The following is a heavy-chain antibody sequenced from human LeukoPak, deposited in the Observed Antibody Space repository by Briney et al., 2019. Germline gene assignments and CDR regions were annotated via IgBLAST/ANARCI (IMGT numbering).Heavy chain of an antibody. V-gene: IGHV3-64D*09. D-gene: IGHD6-25*01. CDR1: GFTFSTYA. CDR3: LKVPNYSSGY. Sequence: GGSLRLSCSASGFTFSTYAMHWVRQAPGKGLESVSTISSNGRSTYYADSVKGRFTISRDNSMNTLYLQMSSLTAEDTAVYYCLKVPNYSSGYWGQGTLVTVSS. CDR2: ISSNGRST. J-gene: IGHJ4*02.